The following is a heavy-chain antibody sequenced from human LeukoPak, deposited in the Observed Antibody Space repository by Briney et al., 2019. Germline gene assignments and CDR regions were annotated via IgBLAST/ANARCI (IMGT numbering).Heavy chain of an antibody. V-gene: IGHV3-7*03. CDR3: EAAGKEVDY. CDR2: IKQDGSEK. J-gene: IGHJ4*02. Sequence: GGSLRLSCAASGFTFSSYWMSWVRQAPGKGLEWVANIKQDGSEKYYVDSVKGRFTISRGNAKNSLYLQMNSLRAEDTAVYYCEAAGKEVDYWGQGTLVTVSS. D-gene: IGHD6-13*01. CDR1: GFTFSSYW.